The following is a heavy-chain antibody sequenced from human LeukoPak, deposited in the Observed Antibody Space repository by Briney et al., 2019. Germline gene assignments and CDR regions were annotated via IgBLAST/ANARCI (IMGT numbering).Heavy chain of an antibody. D-gene: IGHD3-3*01. J-gene: IGHJ4*02. CDR3: AKEMASLEWSYY. CDR2: IYYSGST. V-gene: IGHV4-59*01. Sequence: SETLSLTCTVSGGSISSYYWSWIRQPPGKGLEWIGYIYYSGSTNYNPSLKSRVTISVDTSKNQFSLKLSSVTAADTAVYYCAKEMASLEWSYYWGQGTLVTVSS. CDR1: GGSISSYY.